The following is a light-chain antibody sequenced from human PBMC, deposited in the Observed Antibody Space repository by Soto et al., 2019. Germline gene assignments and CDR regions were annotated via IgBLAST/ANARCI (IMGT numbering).Light chain of an antibody. J-gene: IGKJ4*01. CDR3: QQHNNWPLT. Sequence: EIVMTQSPATLSVSPGERATLSCRASQSVSSNLAWYQQKPGQAPRLLVYGASTRATGIPARFSGSGSGTQFNLTISSLQSEDFAVYYCQQHNNWPLTFGGGTKVEIK. CDR1: QSVSSN. CDR2: GAS. V-gene: IGKV3-15*01.